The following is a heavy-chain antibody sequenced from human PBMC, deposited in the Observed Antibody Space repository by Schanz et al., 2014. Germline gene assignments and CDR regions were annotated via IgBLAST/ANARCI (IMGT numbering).Heavy chain of an antibody. Sequence: VQLVESGGGLVQPGGSLRLSCAASGFTFSSYAMSWVRQAPGKGLEWVSDISSGSSYANYADSVKGRFTISRDNAKNSLYLQMNSLRAEDTAVYYCAKDSCSSTTCYGYGMDVWGQGSTVTVSS. CDR1: GFTFSSYA. D-gene: IGHD2-2*01. CDR3: AKDSCSSTTCYGYGMDV. CDR2: ISSGSSYA. J-gene: IGHJ6*02. V-gene: IGHV3-11*05.